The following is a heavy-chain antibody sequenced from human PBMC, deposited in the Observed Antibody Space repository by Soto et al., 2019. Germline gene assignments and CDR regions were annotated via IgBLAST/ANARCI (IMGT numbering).Heavy chain of an antibody. CDR2: IKSKTDGGTT. J-gene: IGHJ4*02. D-gene: IGHD6-19*01. Sequence: GGSLRLSCAASGFTFSNAWMSWVRQAPGKGLEWVGRIKSKTDGGTTDYAAPVKGRFTISRDDSKNTLYLQMNSLKTEDTAVYYCTTDSSGWPDLFDYWGQGTLVTVSS. CDR1: GFTFSNAW. CDR3: TTDSSGWPDLFDY. V-gene: IGHV3-15*01.